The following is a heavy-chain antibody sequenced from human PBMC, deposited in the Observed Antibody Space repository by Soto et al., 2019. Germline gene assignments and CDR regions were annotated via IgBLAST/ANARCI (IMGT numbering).Heavy chain of an antibody. CDR1: GGTFSSYA. Sequence: SVKVSCKASGGTFSSYAIRWVREAPGQGLEWMGGIIPIFGTANYAQKFQGRVTITADESTSTAYMELSSLRSEDTAVYYCARELDDSSGYPDSNWFDPWGQGTLVTVYS. V-gene: IGHV1-69*13. CDR2: IIPIFGTA. D-gene: IGHD3-22*01. CDR3: ARELDDSSGYPDSNWFDP. J-gene: IGHJ5*02.